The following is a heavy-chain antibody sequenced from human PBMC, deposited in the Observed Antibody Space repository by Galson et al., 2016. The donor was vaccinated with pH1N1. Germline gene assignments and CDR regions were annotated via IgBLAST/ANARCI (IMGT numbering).Heavy chain of an antibody. CDR2: IYYSGIT. Sequence: TLSLTCTVSGGSISSGGHYWNWIRQHPVKGLEWIGSIYYSGITYYNPSVTSRVTISVDTSKNQFSLKLNSVTAADTAVYYCARDPRPSEVANNEWAFDIWGQGTTVTVS. V-gene: IGHV4-31*03. CDR1: GGSISSGGHY. CDR3: ARDPRPSEVANNEWAFDI. D-gene: IGHD1/OR15-1a*01. J-gene: IGHJ3*02.